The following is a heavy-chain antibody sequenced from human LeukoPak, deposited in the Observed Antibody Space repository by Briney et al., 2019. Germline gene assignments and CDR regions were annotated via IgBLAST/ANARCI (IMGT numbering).Heavy chain of an antibody. D-gene: IGHD3-22*01. CDR3: AGGYYDSSGYYELFDY. Sequence: QPGGSLRLSCAASGFTFSSYWMHWVRHAPGKGLVWVSRTNSDESITTYADSVKGRFTISRDNAKNTLYLQMNSLRAEDTAVYYCAGGYYDSSGYYELFDYWGQGTLVTGSP. CDR1: GFTFSSYW. CDR2: TNSDESIT. V-gene: IGHV3-74*01. J-gene: IGHJ4*02.